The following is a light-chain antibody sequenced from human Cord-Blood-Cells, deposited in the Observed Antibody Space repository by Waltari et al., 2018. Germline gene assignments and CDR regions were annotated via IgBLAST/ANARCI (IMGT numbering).Light chain of an antibody. J-gene: IGKJ4*02. V-gene: IGKV1-39*01. Sequence: DIQMTQSPSSLSASVGDRVTITCRASQSISSYLNWYQQKPGKARKLLIYAASSLESGVPSRFSGSGAGTDVTLTISSLQPEDFATYYCQQNYSTPLTFSGGTKVEIK. CDR3: QQNYSTPLT. CDR2: AAS. CDR1: QSISSY.